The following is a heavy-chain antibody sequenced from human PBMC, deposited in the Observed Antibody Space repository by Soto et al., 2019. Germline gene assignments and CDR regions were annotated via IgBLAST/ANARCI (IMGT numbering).Heavy chain of an antibody. CDR3: TPPKFWSGVDC. J-gene: IGHJ4*02. CDR1: GFTFRNAW. D-gene: IGHD3-3*01. V-gene: IGHV3-15*01. CDR2: IKSNSDNGTS. Sequence: EVQLVESGGGLVKPGGSLRLSCAASGFTFRNAWMSWVRQVPGKGLEWVGRIKSNSDNGTSDYAAPVTGRFTISRDDSRNLLFLQMNSLKTEDTAVYYCTPPKFWSGVDCWGQGALVTVSS.